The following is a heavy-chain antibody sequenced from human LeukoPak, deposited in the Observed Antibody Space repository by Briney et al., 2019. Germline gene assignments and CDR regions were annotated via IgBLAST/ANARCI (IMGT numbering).Heavy chain of an antibody. Sequence: PGGSLRLSCAASGFTFSDCYMSWIRQAPGKGLEWVSYISSSGSTIYYADSVKGRFTISRDNAKNSLYLQMNSLRAEDTAVYYCASAVAGAYYFDYWGQGTLVTVSS. CDR3: ASAVAGAYYFDY. CDR1: GFTFSDCY. V-gene: IGHV3-11*01. D-gene: IGHD6-19*01. J-gene: IGHJ4*02. CDR2: ISSSGSTI.